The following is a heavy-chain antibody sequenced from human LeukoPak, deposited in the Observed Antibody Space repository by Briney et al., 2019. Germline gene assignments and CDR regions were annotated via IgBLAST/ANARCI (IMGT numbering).Heavy chain of an antibody. CDR3: ARIWLTRSYYFDY. V-gene: IGHV2-70*11. J-gene: IGHJ4*02. D-gene: IGHD5-12*01. CDR1: GFSLSTSALC. Sequence: SGPALVKPTKTLTLTCTFSGFSLSTSALCVSWIRQPPVRDREWFARIDWDDDKYYSTSLKTRLTISKDTSKNLVVLTMTNMDPVDTATYYCARIWLTRSYYFDYWGQGTLVTVAS. CDR2: IDWDDDK.